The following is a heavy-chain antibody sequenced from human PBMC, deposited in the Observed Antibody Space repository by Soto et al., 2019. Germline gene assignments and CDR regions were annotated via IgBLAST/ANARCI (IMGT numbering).Heavy chain of an antibody. J-gene: IGHJ5*02. CDR3: ARGDLGGP. D-gene: IGHD3-3*01. CDR2: IYYSGST. Sequence: SETLSLTCTVSGGSISSYYWNWIRQPPGKRLEWIGYIYYSGSTIYNPSLKSRVTISVDTSKNQFSLKLSSVTAADTAVYYCARGDLGGPWGQGTLVTVSS. V-gene: IGHV4-59*01. CDR1: GGSISSYY.